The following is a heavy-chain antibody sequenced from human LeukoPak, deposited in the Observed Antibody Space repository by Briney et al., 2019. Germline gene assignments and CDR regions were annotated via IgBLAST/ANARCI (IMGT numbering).Heavy chain of an antibody. Sequence: PSETLSLTCTVSGDSITNNNCYWGWVRQPPGKGLEWIASIYYSGSSYYNPSLKSRVTMSVDTSKNQFSLKLSSVTAADTAVYYCARAVEYYGSGSYLGYWGQGTLVTVSS. CDR2: IYYSGSS. CDR3: ARAVEYYGSGSYLGY. CDR1: GDSITNNNCY. V-gene: IGHV4-39*01. D-gene: IGHD3-10*01. J-gene: IGHJ4*02.